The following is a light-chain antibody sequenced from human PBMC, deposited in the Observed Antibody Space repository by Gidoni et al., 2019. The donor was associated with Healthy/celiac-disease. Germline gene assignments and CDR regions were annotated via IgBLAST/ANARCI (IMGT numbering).Light chain of an antibody. J-gene: IGLJ2*01. V-gene: IGLV3-25*03. Sequence: SYELTQPPSVPVSPGQTARITCSGAALPKQYAYWYQQKPGQAPVLVIYKDSERPSGIPERFSGSSSGTTVTLTISGVQAEDEADYYCQSADSSGTMEVFGGGTKLTVL. CDR3: QSADSSGTMEV. CDR2: KDS. CDR1: ALPKQY.